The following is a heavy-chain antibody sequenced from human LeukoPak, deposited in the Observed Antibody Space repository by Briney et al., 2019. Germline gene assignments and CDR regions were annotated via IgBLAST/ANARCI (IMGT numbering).Heavy chain of an antibody. CDR2: IYSGGTT. CDR3: ARGSSWLDY. CDR1: GFTVSNNY. J-gene: IGHJ4*02. D-gene: IGHD6-13*01. V-gene: IGHV3-53*01. Sequence: GGSLRLSCAASGFTVSNNYMNWVRQAPGKGLEWVSVIYSGGTTNYADSVKGRLTISRDNSRNTLYLQMNNLRAEDTAVYYCARGSSWLDYWGQGTLVTVSS.